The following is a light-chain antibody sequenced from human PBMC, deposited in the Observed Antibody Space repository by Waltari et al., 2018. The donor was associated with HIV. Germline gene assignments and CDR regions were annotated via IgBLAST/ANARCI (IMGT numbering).Light chain of an antibody. V-gene: IGKV4-1*01. J-gene: IGKJ1*01. CDR3: QQYYSTPRT. CDR2: WAS. CDR1: QTVLYHANNRNY. Sequence: DIVITQSPASLAVSPGQRATSNCKSSQTVLYHANNRNYLVWYQQKPGQPPKMLIYWASTREAGVPDRFSGSGSGTDFTLTISSLQAEDVAVYYFQQYYSTPRTFGRGTKVEIK.